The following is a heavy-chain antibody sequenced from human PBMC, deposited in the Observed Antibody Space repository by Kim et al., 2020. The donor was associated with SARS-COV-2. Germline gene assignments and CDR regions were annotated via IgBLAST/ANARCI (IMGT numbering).Heavy chain of an antibody. CDR1: GGSISSSSYY. D-gene: IGHD1-26*01. J-gene: IGHJ6*02. CDR3: ARVGIVGAPHVYYYYYGMDV. CDR2: IYYSGST. Sequence: SETLSLTCTVSGGSISSSSYYWGWIRQPPGKGLEWIGSIYYSGSTYYHPSLKSRVTISVDTSKNQFSLKLSSVTAADTAVYYCARVGIVGAPHVYYYYYGMDVWGQGTTVTVSS. V-gene: IGHV4-39*07.